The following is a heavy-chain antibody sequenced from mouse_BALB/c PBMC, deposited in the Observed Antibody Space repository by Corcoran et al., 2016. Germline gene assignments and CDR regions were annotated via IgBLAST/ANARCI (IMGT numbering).Heavy chain of an antibody. J-gene: IGHJ2*01. D-gene: IGHD2-1*01. CDR1: GYTFTNYG. Sequence: QFQLVQSGPELKKPGETVKISCKASGYTFTNYGMNWVKQAPGKGLKWMGWINTYTGEPTYADDFKGRFAFSLETSASTAYLQINNLKNEDTATYFCAYGNYVFDYWGQGTTLTVSS. CDR2: INTYTGEP. CDR3: AYGNYVFDY. V-gene: IGHV9-3-1*01.